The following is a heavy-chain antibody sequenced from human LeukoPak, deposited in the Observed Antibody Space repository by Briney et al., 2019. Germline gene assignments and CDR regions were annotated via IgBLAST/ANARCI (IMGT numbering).Heavy chain of an antibody. J-gene: IGHJ4*02. D-gene: IGHD5-18*01. CDR1: GFTFDDYG. CDR3: ARDRDTAMALFDY. CDR2: INWNGGSR. Sequence: PGGSLRLSCATSGFTFDDYGMSWVRQAPGKGLEWVSGINWNGGSRGYADPVKGRSTISRDNAKNSLYLQMNSLRAEDTALYYCARDRDTAMALFDYWGQGTLVTVSS. V-gene: IGHV3-20*04.